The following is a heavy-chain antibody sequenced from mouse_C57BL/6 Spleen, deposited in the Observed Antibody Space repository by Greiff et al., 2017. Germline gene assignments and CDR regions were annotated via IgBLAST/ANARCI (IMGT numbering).Heavy chain of an antibody. J-gene: IGHJ3*01. CDR2: IDPEDGET. CDR1: GFNIKDYY. Sequence: VLLQQSGAELVKPGASVKLSCTASGFNIKDYYMHWVKQRTEQGLEWIGRIDPEDGETKYAQKFQGKATITADTSSNTAYLQLSSLTSEDTAVYYCAVYYDYGGGFAYWGQGTLVTVSA. D-gene: IGHD2-4*01. CDR3: AVYYDYGGGFAY. V-gene: IGHV14-2*01.